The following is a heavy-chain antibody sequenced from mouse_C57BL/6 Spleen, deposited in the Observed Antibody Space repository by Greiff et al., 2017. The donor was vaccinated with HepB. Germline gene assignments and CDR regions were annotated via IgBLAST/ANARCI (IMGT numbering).Heavy chain of an antibody. CDR1: GYNFTSYW. CDR2: IHPSDSDT. V-gene: IGHV1-74*01. Sequence: QVQLQQPGAELVKPGASVKVSCKASGYNFTSYWMHWVKQRPGQGLEWIGRIHPSDSDTNYNHKFKGKATLTVDKSSSTAYMQLSSLTSEDSAVYYCARITTVVPYAMDYWGQGTSVTVSS. J-gene: IGHJ4*01. D-gene: IGHD1-1*01. CDR3: ARITTVVPYAMDY.